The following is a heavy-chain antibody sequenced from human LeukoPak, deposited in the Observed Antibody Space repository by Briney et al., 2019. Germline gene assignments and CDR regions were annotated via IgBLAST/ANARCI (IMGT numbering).Heavy chain of an antibody. D-gene: IGHD3-22*01. Sequence: SQTLSLTCTVSGGSISSGNYYWSWIRQPAGKGLEWIGHIYTSGSTNYNPSLKSRVTISVDTSKNQFSLKLSSVTAADTAVYYCARSRYDSSGYYFAGEIHFDYWGQGTLVTVSS. J-gene: IGHJ4*02. CDR2: IYTSGST. V-gene: IGHV4-61*09. CDR1: GGSISSGNYY. CDR3: ARSRYDSSGYYFAGEIHFDY.